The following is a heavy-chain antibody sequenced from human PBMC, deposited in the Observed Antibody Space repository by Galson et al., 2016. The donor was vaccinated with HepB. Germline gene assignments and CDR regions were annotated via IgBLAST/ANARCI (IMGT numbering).Heavy chain of an antibody. V-gene: IGHV3-30*04. J-gene: IGHJ4*02. D-gene: IGHD3-10*01. CDR1: GFTFSSYA. CDR2: LPYDGHTK. Sequence: SLRLSCAASGFTFSSYAMHWVRQAPGKGLEWVAVLPYDGHTKFYADSVKGRFTISKDNSKNTVDLQMNSLTADDTALYYCARDVQQGYYGSETAVDYWGQGTLVTVSS. CDR3: ARDVQQGYYGSETAVDY.